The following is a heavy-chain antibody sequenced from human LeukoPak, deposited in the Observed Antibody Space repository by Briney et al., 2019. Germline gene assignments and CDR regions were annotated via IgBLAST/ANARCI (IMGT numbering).Heavy chain of an antibody. D-gene: IGHD6-13*01. Sequence: GGSLRLSCAASGFTFSSYWMSWVRQAPGKGLEWVANIKQGGSEKYYADSVKGRFTISRDNAKNSLYLQMNSLRAEDTAVYYCARDRREQLVHDYYYGMDVWSQGTTATVPS. J-gene: IGHJ6*02. CDR1: GFTFSSYW. V-gene: IGHV3-7*03. CDR3: ARDRREQLVHDYYYGMDV. CDR2: IKQGGSEK.